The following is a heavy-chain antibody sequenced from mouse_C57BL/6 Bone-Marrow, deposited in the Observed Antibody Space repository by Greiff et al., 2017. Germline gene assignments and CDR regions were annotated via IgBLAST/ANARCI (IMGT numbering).Heavy chain of an antibody. Sequence: VKLMESGAELARPGASVKLSCKASGYTFTSYGISWVKQRTGQGLEWIGEIYPRSGNTYYNEKFKGKAPLTADKSSSTAYMELRSLTSEDSAVYFCARSPNGDRDYWGQGTTLTVSS. J-gene: IGHJ2*01. CDR3: ARSPNGDRDY. D-gene: IGHD4-1*02. CDR1: GYTFTSYG. CDR2: IYPRSGNT. V-gene: IGHV1-81*01.